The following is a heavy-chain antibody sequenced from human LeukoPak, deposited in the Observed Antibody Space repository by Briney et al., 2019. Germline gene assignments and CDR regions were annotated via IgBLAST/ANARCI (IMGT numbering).Heavy chain of an antibody. Sequence: GASLKISCKGSGYSFTSYWIGWGRQMPGKGLEGMGIIYPGDCDTRYSPSFQGHVTISADKSISTAYLQWSSLKASDTAMYYCARLGDSSGYQDYWGQGTLVTVSS. J-gene: IGHJ4*02. V-gene: IGHV5-51*01. CDR2: IYPGDCDT. CDR3: ARLGDSSGYQDY. D-gene: IGHD3-22*01. CDR1: GYSFTSYW.